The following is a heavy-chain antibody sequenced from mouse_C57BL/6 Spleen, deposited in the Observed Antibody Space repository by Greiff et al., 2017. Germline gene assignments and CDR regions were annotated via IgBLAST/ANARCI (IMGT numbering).Heavy chain of an antibody. V-gene: IGHV7-3*01. J-gene: IGHJ1*03. CDR2: IRNKANGYTT. CDR1: GFTFTDYY. Sequence: EVKLVESGGGLVQPGGSLSLSCAASGFTFTDYYMSWVRQPPGKALEWLGFIRNKANGYTTEYSASVKGRFTISRDNSQSILYLQMNALRAEDSATYYCARGDGYYVRGYFDVWGTGTTVTVSS. CDR3: ARGDGYYVRGYFDV. D-gene: IGHD2-3*01.